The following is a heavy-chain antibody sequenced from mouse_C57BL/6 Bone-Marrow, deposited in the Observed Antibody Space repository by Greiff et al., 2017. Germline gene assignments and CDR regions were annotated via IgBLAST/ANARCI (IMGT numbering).Heavy chain of an antibody. CDR2: ISNGGGST. V-gene: IGHV5-12*01. D-gene: IGHD2-4*01. Sequence: EVKLVESGGGLVQPGGSLKLSCAASGFTFSDYYMYWVRQTPEKRLEWVAYISNGGGSTYYPDTVKGRFTISRDNAKTTLYLQMCRLTSEDTAMYYCARWGIYYDYGDFDYWGQGTTLTVSS. CDR3: ARWGIYYDYGDFDY. CDR1: GFTFSDYY. J-gene: IGHJ2*01.